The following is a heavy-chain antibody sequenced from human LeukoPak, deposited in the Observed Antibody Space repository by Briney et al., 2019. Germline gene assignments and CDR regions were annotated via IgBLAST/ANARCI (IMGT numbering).Heavy chain of an antibody. Sequence: ASVTVSCTASGGTFSSYAISWVRQAPGQGLEWMGGIIPIFGTANYAQKFQGRVTITADESTSTAYMELSSLRSEDTAVYYCARGGRGRDYYYYGMDVWGQGTTVTVSS. J-gene: IGHJ6*02. V-gene: IGHV1-69*13. CDR2: IIPIFGTA. D-gene: IGHD2-15*01. CDR1: GGTFSSYA. CDR3: ARGGRGRDYYYYGMDV.